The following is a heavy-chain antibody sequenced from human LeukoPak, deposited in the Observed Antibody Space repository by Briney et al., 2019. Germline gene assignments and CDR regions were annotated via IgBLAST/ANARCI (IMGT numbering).Heavy chain of an antibody. J-gene: IGHJ4*02. CDR1: GFTFSSYS. D-gene: IGHD4-23*01. V-gene: IGHV3-48*04. CDR2: ISSSSSTI. Sequence: PGGSLRLSCAASGFTFSSYSMNWVRQAPGKGLEWVSYISSSSSTIYYADSVKGRFTISRDNAKNSLYLQMSSLRAEDTAVYYCARDLSRWYFDYWGQGTLVTVSS. CDR3: ARDLSRWYFDY.